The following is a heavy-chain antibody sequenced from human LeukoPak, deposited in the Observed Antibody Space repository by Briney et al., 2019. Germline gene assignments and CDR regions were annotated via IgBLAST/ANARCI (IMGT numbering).Heavy chain of an antibody. J-gene: IGHJ5*02. V-gene: IGHV1-46*01. CDR3: AKEAGSSGRCGWFDP. CDR2: INPSGGST. CDR1: GYTFTSYY. Sequence: ASVKVSCKASGYTFTSYYMHWVRQAPGQGLEWMGIINPSGGSTSYAQKFQGRVTMTRDTSTSTAYMELSRLRSDDTAVYYCAKEAGSSGRCGWFDPWGQGTLVTVSS. D-gene: IGHD6-19*01.